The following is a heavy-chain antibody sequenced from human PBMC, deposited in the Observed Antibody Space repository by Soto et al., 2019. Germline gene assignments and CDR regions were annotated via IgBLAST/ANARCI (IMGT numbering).Heavy chain of an antibody. CDR3: ARDLSYCSGGSCSLDY. V-gene: IGHV1-46*03. CDR1: GYTFTSYY. J-gene: IGHJ4*02. D-gene: IGHD2-15*01. Sequence: QVQLVQSGAEVKKPGASVKVSCKASGYTFTSYYMHWVRQAPGQGLEWMGIINPSGGSTSYAQKFQGRVTMTRDTSTSTVYMELSSLRSEDTAVYYCARDLSYCSGGSCSLDYWGQGTLVTVSS. CDR2: INPSGGST.